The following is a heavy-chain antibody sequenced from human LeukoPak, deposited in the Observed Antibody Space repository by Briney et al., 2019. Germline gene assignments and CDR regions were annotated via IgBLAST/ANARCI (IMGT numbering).Heavy chain of an antibody. V-gene: IGHV4-4*07. J-gene: IGHJ6*03. CDR2: IYPSGNT. Sequence: SETLSLTCSVSGGSFSSYFWSWFRQPAGKGLEWIGGIYPSGNTNYNPSLKSRVTLSVDTSKTQFSLRLSSVTAADTAVYYCAREDSGSYYNYYYFYMDVWGKGTTVTISS. CDR3: AREDSGSYYNYYYFYMDV. CDR1: GGSFSSYF. D-gene: IGHD3-10*01.